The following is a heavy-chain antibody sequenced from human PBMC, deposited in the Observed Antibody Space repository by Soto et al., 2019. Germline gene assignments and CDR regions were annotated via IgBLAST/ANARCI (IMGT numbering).Heavy chain of an antibody. V-gene: IGHV5-51*01. J-gene: IGHJ4*02. D-gene: IGHD4-17*01. CDR3: ARRAVLDYGDYHFYY. Sequence: PGESLKISCKGSGYSFTSYWIGWVRQMPGKGLEWMGIIYPGDSDTRYSPSFQGQVTISADKSISTAYLQWSSLKASDTAMYYCARRAVLDYGDYHFYYWGQGTLVPVSA. CDR1: GYSFTSYW. CDR2: IYPGDSDT.